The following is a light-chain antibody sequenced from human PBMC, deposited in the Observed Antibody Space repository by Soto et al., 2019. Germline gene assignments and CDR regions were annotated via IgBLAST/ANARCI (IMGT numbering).Light chain of an antibody. Sequence: DIQMTQSPSSLSASVGDRVTITCRASQTISSYLNWYQQTPGRATKLLIYAASSLQGGVPSRFSGSGSGTEFTLTSSSLQPEDFATFYCQQTYSTPSTWTFGQGTKVEIK. J-gene: IGKJ1*01. CDR2: AAS. CDR3: QQTYSTPSTWT. CDR1: QTISSY. V-gene: IGKV1-39*01.